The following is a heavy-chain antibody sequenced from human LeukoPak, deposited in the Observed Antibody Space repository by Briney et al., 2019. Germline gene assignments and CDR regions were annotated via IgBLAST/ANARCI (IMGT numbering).Heavy chain of an antibody. J-gene: IGHJ4*02. D-gene: IGHD3-10*01. V-gene: IGHV4-59*01. Sequence: SETLSLTCTVSGGSISSYYWSWIRQPPGKGLEWIGYIYYSASTNYNPSLKSRVTISVDTSKNQFSLKLSSVTAADTAVYYCARDTMAYFDYWGQGTLVTVSS. CDR3: ARDTMAYFDY. CDR1: GGSISSYY. CDR2: IYYSAST.